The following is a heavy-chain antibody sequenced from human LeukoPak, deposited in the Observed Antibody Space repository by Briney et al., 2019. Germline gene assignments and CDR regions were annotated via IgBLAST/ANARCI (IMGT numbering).Heavy chain of an antibody. CDR2: ISGSGGST. CDR3: AKAGYYDSSGYWDAFDI. D-gene: IGHD3-22*01. J-gene: IGHJ3*02. CDR1: GFTFSSYA. V-gene: IGHV3-23*01. Sequence: GGSLRLSCAASGFTFSSYAMSWVRQAPGKGLEWVSAISGSGGSTYYADSVKGRFTISRDNSKNTLYPQMNSLRAEDTAVYYCAKAGYYDSSGYWDAFDIWGQGTMVTVSS.